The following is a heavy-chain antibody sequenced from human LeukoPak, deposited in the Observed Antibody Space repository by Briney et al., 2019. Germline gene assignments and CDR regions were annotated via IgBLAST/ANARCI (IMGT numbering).Heavy chain of an antibody. J-gene: IGHJ4*02. V-gene: IGHV1-18*01. CDR3: ARDRGRITMVRGVPTYY. D-gene: IGHD3-10*01. Sequence: ASVKVSCKASGYTFTSYGISWVRQAPGQGLEWMGWISAYNGNTNYAQKLQGRVTMTTDTSTSTAYMELRSLRSDDTAVYYCARDRGRITMVRGVPTYYWGQGTLVTVSS. CDR1: GYTFTSYG. CDR2: ISAYNGNT.